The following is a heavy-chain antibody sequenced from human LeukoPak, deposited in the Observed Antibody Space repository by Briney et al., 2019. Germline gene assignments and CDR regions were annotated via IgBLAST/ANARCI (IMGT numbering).Heavy chain of an antibody. D-gene: IGHD3-10*01. CDR2: ISSNGGST. CDR1: GFTFSSYA. CDR3: AKREYYYGSGEFDY. J-gene: IGHJ4*02. Sequence: GGSLRLSCSASGFTFSSYAMHWVRQAPGKGLEHVSAISSNGGSTYYADSVKGRFTISRDNSKNTLYLQMNSLRAEDTAVYYCAKREYYYGSGEFDYWGQGTLVTVSS. V-gene: IGHV3-64D*06.